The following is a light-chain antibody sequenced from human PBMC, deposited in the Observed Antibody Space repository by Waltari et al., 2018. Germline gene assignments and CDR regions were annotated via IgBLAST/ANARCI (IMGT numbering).Light chain of an antibody. CDR1: SSHIGSNT. Sequence: QSVLTPPPSASGTPGQRVTISCSGSSSHIGSNTVNWYQQLPGTAPKLLIYSNNQRPSGVPDRFSGSKSGTSASLAISGLQSEDEADYYCAAWDDSLNGLWVFGGGTKLTVL. CDR3: AAWDDSLNGLWV. V-gene: IGLV1-44*01. J-gene: IGLJ3*02. CDR2: SNN.